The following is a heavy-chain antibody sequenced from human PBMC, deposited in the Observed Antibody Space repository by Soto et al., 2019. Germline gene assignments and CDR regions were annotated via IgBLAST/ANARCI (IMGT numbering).Heavy chain of an antibody. Sequence: GGSLRLSCAASGITFSNAWMTWVRQAPGKGLEWVGRIKSKIDGGTTDYGVPMKGRFTISRDDSKNTLYLQMNSLKTEDTAVYYCTTGRYSSSLYFDSWGQGTLVTVSS. J-gene: IGHJ4*02. CDR1: GITFSNAW. CDR3: TTGRYSSSLYFDS. D-gene: IGHD6-6*01. V-gene: IGHV3-15*01. CDR2: IKSKIDGGTT.